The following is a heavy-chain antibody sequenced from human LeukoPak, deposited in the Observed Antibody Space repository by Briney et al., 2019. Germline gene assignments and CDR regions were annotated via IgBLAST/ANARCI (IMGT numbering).Heavy chain of an antibody. J-gene: IGHJ6*03. CDR3: ARDAGYYYHYMDV. CDR1: GGSISSYY. Sequence: SETLSLTCTVSGGSISSYYWSWIRQPPGKGLEWIGYIYYSGSTNYNPSLKSRVTISVDTSKNQFSLKLSSVTAADTAVYYCARDAGYYYHYMDVWGKGTTVTVSS. CDR2: IYYSGST. V-gene: IGHV4-59*01. D-gene: IGHD1-1*01.